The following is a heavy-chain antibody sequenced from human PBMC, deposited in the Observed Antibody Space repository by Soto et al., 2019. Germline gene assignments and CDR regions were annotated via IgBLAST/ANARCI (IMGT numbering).Heavy chain of an antibody. Sequence: QLQLQESGPGLVKPSDTLSLTCTVSGGSISTDSHYWGWIRQPPGKGLEWIGSVYYAGSTYKNPSLHSRVTXSXDXXKTHSSLKLNSVTAADTAVYYCARRTNYGDYSFDYWGQGTLVTVSS. CDR1: GGSISTDSHY. CDR2: VYYAGST. V-gene: IGHV4-39*02. CDR3: ARRTNYGDYSFDY. J-gene: IGHJ4*02. D-gene: IGHD4-17*01.